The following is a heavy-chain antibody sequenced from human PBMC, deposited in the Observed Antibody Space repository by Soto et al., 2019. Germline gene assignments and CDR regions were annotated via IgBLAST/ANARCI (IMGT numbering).Heavy chain of an antibody. CDR3: HNPHGRNAFDI. CDR2: IKSIADGGTT. Sequence: PXGSLRLSCATSGFTFSNACMAWVRQAPGKGLEWVGRIKSIADGGTTNYAAPVKGRFSISRHDSENTLYLQMNSLRVEDTGIYYRHNPHGRNAFDIWGPGTVVTVSS. D-gene: IGHD1-1*01. V-gene: IGHV3-15*01. J-gene: IGHJ3*02. CDR1: GFTFSNAC.